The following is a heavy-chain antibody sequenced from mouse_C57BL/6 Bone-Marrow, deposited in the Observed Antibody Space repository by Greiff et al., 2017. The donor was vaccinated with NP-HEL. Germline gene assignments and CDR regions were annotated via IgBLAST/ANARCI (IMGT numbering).Heavy chain of an antibody. V-gene: IGHV1-82*01. CDR1: GYAFSSSG. J-gene: IGHJ2*01. CDR2: IYRGDGDT. Sequence: VQLQQSGPELVKPGASVKISCTASGYAFSSSGMNWVKQRPGKGLEWIGRIYRGDGDTNYNGKFKGKATLSSAKSSSTAYMQLSSLTSEDSAVYFGKKVYLFEYLDYWGQGTTLTVSS. D-gene: IGHD1-1*01. CDR3: KKVYLFEYLDY.